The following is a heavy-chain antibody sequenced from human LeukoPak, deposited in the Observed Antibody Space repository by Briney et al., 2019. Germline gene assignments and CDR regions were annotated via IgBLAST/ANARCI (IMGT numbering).Heavy chain of an antibody. J-gene: IGHJ4*02. D-gene: IGHD3-9*01. V-gene: IGHV3-30*03. CDR2: ISYDGSNK. Sequence: GGSLRLSCAASGFTFSSYGMHWVRQAPGEGLEWVAVISYDGSNKYYADSVKGRFTISRENSKNTLYLQMTSLRAEDTAVYYCARYRGRYFDWLFPDYWGQGTLVTVSS. CDR1: GFTFSSYG. CDR3: ARYRGRYFDWLFPDY.